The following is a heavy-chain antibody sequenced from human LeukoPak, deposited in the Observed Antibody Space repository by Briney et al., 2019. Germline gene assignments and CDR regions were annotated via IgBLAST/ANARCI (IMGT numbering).Heavy chain of an antibody. V-gene: IGHV3-53*01. Sequence: GGSLRLSCAASGFTVGSNYMSWVRQAPGKGLEWVSVIYSGGSTYYADSVKGRFTISRDNSKNTLYLQMNSLRAEDTAVYYCARGEYSYGYYGMDVWGQGTTVTVSS. CDR1: GFTVGSNY. J-gene: IGHJ6*02. CDR3: ARGEYSYGYYGMDV. D-gene: IGHD5-18*01. CDR2: IYSGGST.